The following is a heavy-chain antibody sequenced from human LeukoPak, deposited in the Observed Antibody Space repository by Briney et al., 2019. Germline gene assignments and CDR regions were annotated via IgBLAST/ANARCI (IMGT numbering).Heavy chain of an antibody. V-gene: IGHV1-69*05. D-gene: IGHD2-15*01. CDR1: GGTFSSYA. J-gene: IGHJ4*02. Sequence: ASVKVSCKASGGTFSSYAISWVRQAPGQGLEWMGRIIPIFGTANYAQKFQGRVTITTDESTSTAYMELSSLRSEDTAVYYCARDCLSGSSCYSDYWGQGTLVTVSS. CDR2: IIPIFGTA. CDR3: ARDCLSGSSCYSDY.